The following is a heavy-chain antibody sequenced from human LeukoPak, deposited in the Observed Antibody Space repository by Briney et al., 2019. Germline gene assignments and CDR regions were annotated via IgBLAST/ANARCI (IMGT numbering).Heavy chain of an antibody. Sequence: TGGSLRLSCAASRFTFSSYAMHWVRQAPGKGLEWVAVISYDGSNKYYADSVKGRFTISRDNSKNTLYLQMNSLRAEDTAVYYCARAPPRRYCSSTSCYTHYYGMDVWGQGTTVTVSS. CDR2: ISYDGSNK. D-gene: IGHD2-2*02. V-gene: IGHV3-30*04. CDR1: RFTFSSYA. CDR3: ARAPPRRYCSSTSCYTHYYGMDV. J-gene: IGHJ6*02.